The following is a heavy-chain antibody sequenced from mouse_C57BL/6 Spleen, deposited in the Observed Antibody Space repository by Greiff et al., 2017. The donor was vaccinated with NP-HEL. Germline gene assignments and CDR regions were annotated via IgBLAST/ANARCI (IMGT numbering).Heavy chain of an antibody. D-gene: IGHD1-1*01. Sequence: VQLQQSGPELVKPGASVKISCKASGYAFSSSWMNWVKQRPGKGLEWIGRIYPGDGDTNYNGKFKGKATLTADKSSSTAYMQLSSLTSEDSAVYFCARSSHYGGRYAMDYWGQGTSVTVSS. CDR2: IYPGDGDT. CDR1: GYAFSSSW. V-gene: IGHV1-82*01. J-gene: IGHJ4*01. CDR3: ARSSHYGGRYAMDY.